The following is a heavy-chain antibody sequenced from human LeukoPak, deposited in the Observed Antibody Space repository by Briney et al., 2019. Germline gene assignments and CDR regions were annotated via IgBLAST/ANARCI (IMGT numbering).Heavy chain of an antibody. CDR3: ATTVTTFYYGMDV. CDR2: IYSGGST. J-gene: IGHJ6*02. Sequence: GGSLRLSCAASGFTFSSYAMSWVRQAPGKGLEWVSVIYSGGSTYYADSVKGRFTISRDNSKNTLYLQMNSLRAEDTAVYYCATTVTTFYYGMDVWGQGTTVTVSS. V-gene: IGHV3-66*01. CDR1: GFTFSSYA. D-gene: IGHD4-17*01.